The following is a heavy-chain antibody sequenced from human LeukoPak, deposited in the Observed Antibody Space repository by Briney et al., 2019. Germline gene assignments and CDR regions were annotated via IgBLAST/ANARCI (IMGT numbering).Heavy chain of an antibody. CDR3: AHTHLYTAMVYGPFDY. J-gene: IGHJ4*02. CDR2: IYWDDDK. Sequence: SGPTLVNPTQTLTLACTFSGFSLSTSGVGVGWIRQPPGKALEWLALIYWDDDKHYSPSLKSRLTITKDTSKNQVVLTVTNMDPVDTATYYCAHTHLYTAMVYGPFDYWGQGTLVTVSS. D-gene: IGHD5-18*01. CDR1: GFSLSTSGVG. V-gene: IGHV2-5*02.